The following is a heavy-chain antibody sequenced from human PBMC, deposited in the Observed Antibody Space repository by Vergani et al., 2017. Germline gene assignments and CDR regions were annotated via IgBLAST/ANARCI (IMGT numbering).Heavy chain of an antibody. CDR2: ISSSSSYI. CDR1: GFTFSSYS. D-gene: IGHD4-17*01. J-gene: IGHJ5*02. CDR3: ARDDYGDYFRFDP. V-gene: IGHV3-21*01. Sequence: EVQLVESGGGLVKPGGSLRLSCAASGFTFSSYSMNWVRQAPGKGLEWVSSISSSSSYIYYAESVKGRFTISRDNAKDSLYLQINSLIAEDTAVYYGARDDYGDYFRFDPWGQGTLVTVSS.